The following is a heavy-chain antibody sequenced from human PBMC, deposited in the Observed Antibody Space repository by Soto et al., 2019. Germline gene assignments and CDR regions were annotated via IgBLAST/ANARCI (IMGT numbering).Heavy chain of an antibody. J-gene: IGHJ6*02. V-gene: IGHV3-30-3*01. CDR1: GFTFSSYV. CDR2: ISYDGSNK. Sequence: QVQLVESGGGVVQPGRSLRLSCAASGFTFSSYVMHWVRQAPGKGLEWVAVISYDGSNKYYADSVKGRFTISRDNSKNTLYLQMNCLRAEDTAVYYCARMGLLHGMDVWGQGTTVTVSS. D-gene: IGHD2-15*01. CDR3: ARMGLLHGMDV.